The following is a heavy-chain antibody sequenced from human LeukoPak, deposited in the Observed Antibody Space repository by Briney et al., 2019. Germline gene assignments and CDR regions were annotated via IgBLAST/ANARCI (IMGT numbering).Heavy chain of an antibody. CDR2: ISSSSSYI. Sequence: GGSLRLSCAASGFTFSSYSMNWVRQAPGKGLEWVSSISSSSSYIYYADSVKGRFTISRDNAKNSLYLQMNSLRAEDTAVYYCATSLYCGGDCYLIDAFDIWGQGTMVTVSS. CDR3: ATSLYCGGDCYLIDAFDI. J-gene: IGHJ3*02. V-gene: IGHV3-21*01. D-gene: IGHD2-21*01. CDR1: GFTFSSYS.